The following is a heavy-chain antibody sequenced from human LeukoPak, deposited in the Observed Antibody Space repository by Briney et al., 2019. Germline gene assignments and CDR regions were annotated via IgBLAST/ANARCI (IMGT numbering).Heavy chain of an antibody. J-gene: IGHJ4*02. Sequence: ASVKVSCKASRYTFTGYYMHWVRQAPGQGLEWMGWITPNSGGTNYAQKFQGRVTMTRDTSISTAYMELTRLRSDDTAVYYCARGLRGSPAFDYWGQGTLVTVSS. CDR2: ITPNSGGT. D-gene: IGHD2-2*01. V-gene: IGHV1-2*02. CDR1: RYTFTGYY. CDR3: ARGLRGSPAFDY.